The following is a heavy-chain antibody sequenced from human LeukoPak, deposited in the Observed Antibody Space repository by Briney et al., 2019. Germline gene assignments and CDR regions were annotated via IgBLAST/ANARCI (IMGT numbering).Heavy chain of an antibody. CDR3: ARDTAAAGNEYFQH. V-gene: IGHV3-30-3*01. D-gene: IGHD6-13*01. Sequence: GGSLRLSCAASGFTFTSYAMHWVRQAPGKGLEWAAVISYAGSNKYYADSVKGRFTISRDNSKNTLYLQMNSLRAEDTAVYYCARDTAAAGNEYFQHWGQGTLVTVSS. CDR2: ISYAGSNK. J-gene: IGHJ1*01. CDR1: GFTFTSYA.